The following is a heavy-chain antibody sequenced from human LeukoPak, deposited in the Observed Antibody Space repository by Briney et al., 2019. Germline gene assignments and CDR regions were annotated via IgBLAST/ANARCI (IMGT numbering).Heavy chain of an antibody. V-gene: IGHV3-23*01. Sequence: GGSLRLSCAASGFTFSSSAMSWVRQAPGKGLEWVSAISGSGGSTYYADSVKGRFTISRDNSKNTLHLQMNSLRAEDTAVYYCAKDPDTVTTSLSWGQGTLVTVSS. CDR2: ISGSGGST. CDR3: AKDPDTVTTSLS. J-gene: IGHJ4*02. D-gene: IGHD4-17*01. CDR1: GFTFSSSA.